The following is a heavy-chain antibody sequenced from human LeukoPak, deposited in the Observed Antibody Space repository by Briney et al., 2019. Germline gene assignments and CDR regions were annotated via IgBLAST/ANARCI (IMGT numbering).Heavy chain of an antibody. D-gene: IGHD5-12*01. V-gene: IGHV3-30*18. CDR1: GCTFSSYG. J-gene: IGHJ4*02. CDR3: AKNAASYDYYYFDY. Sequence: PGGSLRLSCAASGCTFSSYGMHWVRQAPGKGLEWVAVISYDGSNKYYADSAKGRFTISRDNSKNTLYLQMNSLRAEDTAVYYCAKNAASYDYYYFDYWGQGTLVTVSS. CDR2: ISYDGSNK.